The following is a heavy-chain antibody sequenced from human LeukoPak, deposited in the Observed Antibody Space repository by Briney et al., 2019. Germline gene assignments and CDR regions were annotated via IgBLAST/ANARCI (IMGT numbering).Heavy chain of an antibody. V-gene: IGHV3-33*01. J-gene: IGHJ4*02. Sequence: GGSLRLSCVASGFTFSKYGMHWVRQAPGKGLQWLAIIWYDGHNNYYADSVKGRFTISRDNSKNTLFLEMNDLKAENTAVYYCAREWGLIAVAGGPGYWGQGTLVTVSS. CDR1: GFTFSKYG. CDR2: IWYDGHNN. CDR3: AREWGLIAVAGGPGY. D-gene: IGHD2-21*01.